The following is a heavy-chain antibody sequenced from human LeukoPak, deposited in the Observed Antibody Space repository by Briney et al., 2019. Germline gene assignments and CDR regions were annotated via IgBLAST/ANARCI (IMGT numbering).Heavy chain of an antibody. CDR2: ISGYNGHT. V-gene: IGHV1-18*01. CDR3: ARGTWEAAARPYSFDT. CDR1: GHSFTSFG. Sequence: ASVKVSCKAFGHSFTSFGINWVRQAPGQGLEWMGWISGYNGHTNYAQKFQGRVTMTTDTSTSTAYMELRSLRSDDTAVYYCARGTWEAAARPYSFDTWGQGTLVTVSS. J-gene: IGHJ4*02. D-gene: IGHD1-26*01.